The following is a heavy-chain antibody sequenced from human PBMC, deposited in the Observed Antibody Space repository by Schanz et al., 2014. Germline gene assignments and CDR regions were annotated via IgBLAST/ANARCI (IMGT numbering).Heavy chain of an antibody. Sequence: ESGGTLVRPGGSLRLSCAASGFTFSTYAMHWVRQAPGKGLEWVAFVPFDGSQKFYADSVKGRFTISRDNAKNTLYLQMNTLRAEDTAVYYCARKMKLGVYGGKGHDSLDIWGQGTMVTVSS. CDR3: ARKMKLGVYGGKGHDSLDI. J-gene: IGHJ3*02. V-gene: IGHV3-30*04. D-gene: IGHD4-17*01. CDR2: VPFDGSQK. CDR1: GFTFSTYA.